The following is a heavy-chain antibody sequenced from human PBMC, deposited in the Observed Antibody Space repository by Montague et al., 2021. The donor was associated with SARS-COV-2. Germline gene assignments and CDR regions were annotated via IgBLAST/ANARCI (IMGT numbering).Heavy chain of an antibody. V-gene: IGHV6-1*01. D-gene: IGHD2-21*02. CDR3: ARAYCGGDCYFYWYFDL. CDR2: TYYRSKWYN. J-gene: IGHJ2*01. CDR1: GDSVSSNIAT. Sequence: CAISGDSVSSNIATWSWIRQSPSRGLEWLGRTYYRSKWYNDYAVSVKSRVTINPDTSNNRISLQLNSVTPEDTAVYYCARAYCGGDCYFYWYFDLWGRGTLVTVSS.